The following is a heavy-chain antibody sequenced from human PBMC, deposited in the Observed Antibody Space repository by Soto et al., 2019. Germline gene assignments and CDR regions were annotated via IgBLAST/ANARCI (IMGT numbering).Heavy chain of an antibody. CDR3: ARGYTGTRILNWFDS. CDR1: GFSLSTSGVG. J-gene: IGHJ5*01. CDR2: IYWDDDK. D-gene: IGHD4-4*01. V-gene: IGHV2-5*02. Sequence: SGPTLVNPTQTLTLTCTFSGFSLSTSGVGVGWIRQPPGEAPDWHALIYWDDDKRYIPSLNNRLTITKDTSKSQVFLTMTNMDPVDSATYYCARGYTGTRILNWFDSWGQGILVTVSS.